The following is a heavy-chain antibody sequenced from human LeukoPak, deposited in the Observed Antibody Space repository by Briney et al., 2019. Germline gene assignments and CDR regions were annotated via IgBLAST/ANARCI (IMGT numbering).Heavy chain of an antibody. Sequence: VASVKVSCKASGYTFTSFDISWVRQAPGQGLEWMGWINPNSGGTNYAQKFQGWVTMTRDTSISTAYMELSRLRSEDTAVYYCARRITIFGVVMRDYYYYMDVWGKGTTVTVSS. V-gene: IGHV1-2*04. CDR2: INPNSGGT. J-gene: IGHJ6*03. CDR3: ARRITIFGVVMRDYYYYMDV. CDR1: GYTFTSFD. D-gene: IGHD3-3*01.